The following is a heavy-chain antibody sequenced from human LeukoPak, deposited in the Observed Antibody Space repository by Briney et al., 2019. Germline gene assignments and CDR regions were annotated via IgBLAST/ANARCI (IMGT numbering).Heavy chain of an antibody. V-gene: IGHV3-21*01. Sequence: GGSLRLSCAASGFTFSSYSMTWVRQAPGKGLEWVSSISSSSSYIYYADSVKGRFTISRDNAKNSLYLQMNSLRAEDTAVYYCARDNDFWSGYLDYWGQGTLVTVSS. CDR3: ARDNDFWSGYLDY. CDR1: GFTFSSYS. J-gene: IGHJ4*02. D-gene: IGHD3-3*01. CDR2: ISSSSSYI.